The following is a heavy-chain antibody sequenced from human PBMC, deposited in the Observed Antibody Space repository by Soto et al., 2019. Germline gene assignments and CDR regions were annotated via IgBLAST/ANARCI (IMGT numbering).Heavy chain of an antibody. CDR1: GGSFSGYY. CDR2: INHSGST. Sequence: SETLSLTCAVYGGSFSGYYWSWIRQPPGKGLEWIGEINHSGSTNYNPSLKSRVTISVDTSKNQFSLKLSSVTAADTAVYYCAIDSGYMRLADYWGQGTLVTVSS. J-gene: IGHJ4*02. V-gene: IGHV4-34*01. CDR3: AIDSGYMRLADY. D-gene: IGHD3-22*01.